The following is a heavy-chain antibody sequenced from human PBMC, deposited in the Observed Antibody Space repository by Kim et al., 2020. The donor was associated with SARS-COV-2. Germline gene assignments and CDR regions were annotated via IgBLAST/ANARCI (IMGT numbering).Heavy chain of an antibody. D-gene: IGHD3-10*01. Sequence: GGSLRLSCAASGFTFSSYGMHWVRQAPGKGLEWVAVISYDGSNKYYADSVKGRFTISRDNSKNTLYLQMNSLRTEDTAVYYCAKDVGGSGSLPNYWGQGTLVTVSS. CDR2: ISYDGSNK. V-gene: IGHV3-30*18. CDR3: AKDVGGSGSLPNY. J-gene: IGHJ4*02. CDR1: GFTFSSYG.